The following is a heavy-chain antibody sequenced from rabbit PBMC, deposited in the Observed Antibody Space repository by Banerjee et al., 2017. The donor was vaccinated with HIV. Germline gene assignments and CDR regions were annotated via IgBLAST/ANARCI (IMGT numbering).Heavy chain of an antibody. D-gene: IGHD8-1*01. CDR1: GFSFSSGYG. CDR3: ARDLYVGSSSYRGYFNL. V-gene: IGHV1S45*01. J-gene: IGHJ4*01. CDR2: IYAGSSGST. Sequence: QEQLEESGGDLVKPEGSLTLTCTASGFSFSSGYGMCWVRQAPGKGLEWIGIIYAGSSGSTYYASWAKGRFTISKTSSTTVTLQMTSLTAADTATYFCARDLYVGSSSYRGYFNLWGPGTL.